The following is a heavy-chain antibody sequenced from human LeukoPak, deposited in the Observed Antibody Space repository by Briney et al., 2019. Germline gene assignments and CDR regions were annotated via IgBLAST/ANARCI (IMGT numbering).Heavy chain of an antibody. J-gene: IGHJ6*03. Sequence: ASVKVSCKASVYTFTVYFMHWVRQAPGQGLEWMGWINPNSGGTNFAQKFQGRVTMARDTSISTAYMELSRLRSDDTAVYYCARERYTYYYYYMDVWGKGTTVTISS. V-gene: IGHV1-2*02. CDR2: INPNSGGT. CDR3: ARERYTYYYYYMDV. D-gene: IGHD1-14*01. CDR1: VYTFTVYF.